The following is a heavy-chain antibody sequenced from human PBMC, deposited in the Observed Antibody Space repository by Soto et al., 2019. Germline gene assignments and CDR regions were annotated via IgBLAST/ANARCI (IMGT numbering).Heavy chain of an antibody. CDR3: ARENESSGLALDY. CDR1: GFTVSSNY. V-gene: IGHV3-66*01. J-gene: IGHJ4*02. D-gene: IGHD3-22*01. CDR2: IYATGST. Sequence: PGGSLRLSCAASGFTVSSNYMSWVRQAPGKGLEWVSVIYATGSTRYADSVKGRFAISRDSSKNTLYLQMNSLRAEDTAVYYCARENESSGLALDYWGQGTQVTVSS.